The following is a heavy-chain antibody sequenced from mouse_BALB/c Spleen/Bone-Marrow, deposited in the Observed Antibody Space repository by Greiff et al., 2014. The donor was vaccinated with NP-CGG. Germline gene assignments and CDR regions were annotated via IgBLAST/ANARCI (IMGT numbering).Heavy chain of an antibody. CDR1: GFNIKDTY. V-gene: IGHV14-3*02. J-gene: IGHJ1*01. CDR3: SSVSAEWYFGV. CDR2: IDPANGNT. D-gene: IGHD6-1*01. Sequence: VQLQQSGAELVKPGASVKLSCTASGFNIKDTYMHWVKQRPEQGLEWIGRIDPANGNTKYDPEFQGKATITADTSSNTAYLQLSSLTSEDSAVDVYSSVSAEWYFGVWGAGTTVTVSS.